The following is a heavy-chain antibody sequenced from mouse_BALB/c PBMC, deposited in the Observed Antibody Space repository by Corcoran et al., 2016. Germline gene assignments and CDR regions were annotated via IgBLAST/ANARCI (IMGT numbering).Heavy chain of an antibody. V-gene: IGHV1-26*01. CDR3: ARGGLLRYFDY. Sequence: EVQLQQSGPELVKPGASVKISCKASGYSFTGYYMHWVKQSHVKSLEWIGRINPYNGATSYNQKFKDKASLTVDKSSSTAYMELHRLTSEDSAVYYCARGGLLRYFDYWGQGTTLTVSS. D-gene: IGHD1-1*01. CDR2: INPYNGAT. J-gene: IGHJ2*01. CDR1: GYSFTGYY.